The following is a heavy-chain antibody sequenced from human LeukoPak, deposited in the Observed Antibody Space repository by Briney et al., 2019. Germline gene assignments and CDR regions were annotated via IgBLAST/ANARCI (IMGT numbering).Heavy chain of an antibody. Sequence: ASVKASCKASGYTFTSYYMHWVRQAPGQGLEWMGIINPSGGSTSYAQKFQGRVTMTRDTSTSTVYMELSSLRSEDTAVYYCARDFGASDCSGGSCYSQTFDYWGQGTLVTVSS. J-gene: IGHJ4*02. CDR1: GYTFTSYY. D-gene: IGHD2-15*01. CDR3: ARDFGASDCSGGSCYSQTFDY. V-gene: IGHV1-46*01. CDR2: INPSGGST.